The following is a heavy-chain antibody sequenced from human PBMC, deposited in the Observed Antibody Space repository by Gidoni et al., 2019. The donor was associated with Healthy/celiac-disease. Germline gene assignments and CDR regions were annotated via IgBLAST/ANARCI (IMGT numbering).Heavy chain of an antibody. CDR2: IYYSGGT. CDR3: ARHTGYSSGWYGDFDY. J-gene: IGHJ4*02. CDR1: GGSISSSSYY. D-gene: IGHD6-19*01. V-gene: IGHV4-39*01. Sequence: QLQLQESGPGLVKPSETLSLTGTVSGGSISSSSYYWGWIRQPPGKGLAWIGSIYYSGGTYYNPSLKSRVTISVDTSTNQFSLKLSSVTAADTAVYYCARHTGYSSGWYGDFDYWGQGTLVTVSS.